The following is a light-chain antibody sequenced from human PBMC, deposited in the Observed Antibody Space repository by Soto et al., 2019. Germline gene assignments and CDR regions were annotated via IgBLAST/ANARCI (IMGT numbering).Light chain of an antibody. J-gene: IGKJ1*01. CDR3: QHYNSYSEA. V-gene: IGKV1-5*03. CDR1: QNISPW. CDR2: KAS. Sequence: DIQITQSPSTLSASVGDRVTITCRASQNISPWLAWYQQKPGKAPKLLIYKASTLKSGVPSRFSGSGSGTEFTLTISSLQPDDFATYYCQHYNSYSEAFGQGTKVDIK.